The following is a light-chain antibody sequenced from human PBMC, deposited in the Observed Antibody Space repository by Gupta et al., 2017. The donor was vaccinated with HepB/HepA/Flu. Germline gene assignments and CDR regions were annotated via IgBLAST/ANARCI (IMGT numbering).Light chain of an antibody. Sequence: EIMLTQSPGTLSLSPGERATVSCRASQTISTNYLAWYQQKPGQAPRLLIYGPSTRATGIPDRFTGSGSGTDFTLSISRLEPEDFAVYYCHQYASSMYTFGQGTKLEIK. CDR3: HQYASSMYT. CDR2: GPS. J-gene: IGKJ2*01. V-gene: IGKV3-20*01. CDR1: QTISTNY.